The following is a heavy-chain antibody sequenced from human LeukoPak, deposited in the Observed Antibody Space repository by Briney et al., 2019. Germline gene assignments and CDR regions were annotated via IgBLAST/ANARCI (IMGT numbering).Heavy chain of an antibody. CDR2: IVGGGDGT. Sequence: GGSLRLSCAASGFTFNNYAMSWVRQAPGKGLEWVSTIVGGGDGTYYVDSVKGRFAVSRDNSMNTLYLHVSSLRADDAAVYYCAKGRAAGLLDWFDPWGQGTLVTVSS. D-gene: IGHD6-19*01. CDR1: GFTFNNYA. V-gene: IGHV3-23*01. CDR3: AKGRAAGLLDWFDP. J-gene: IGHJ5*02.